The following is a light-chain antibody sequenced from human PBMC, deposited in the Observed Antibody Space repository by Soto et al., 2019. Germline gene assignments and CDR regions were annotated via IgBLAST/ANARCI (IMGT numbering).Light chain of an antibody. CDR2: DNN. V-gene: IGLV1-51*01. CDR3: GTWDSSLSAYV. Sequence: QSALTQPASVSGSPGQSITISCTGTSSDVGGYKFVSWYQQHPGKAPKLLIYDNNKRPSGIPDRFSGSKSGTSATLGITGLQTGDEADYYCGTWDSSLSAYVFGTGTKVTVL. J-gene: IGLJ1*01. CDR1: SSDVGGYKF.